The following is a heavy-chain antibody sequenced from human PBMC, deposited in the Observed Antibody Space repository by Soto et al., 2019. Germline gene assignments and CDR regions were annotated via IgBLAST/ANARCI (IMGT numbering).Heavy chain of an antibody. CDR2: MNPNSGNT. J-gene: IGHJ6*02. Sequence: ASVKVSCTASGYTFTSYDINWVRQATGQGLEWMGWMNPNSGNTGYAQKFQGRVTMTRNTSISTAYMELSSLRSEDTAVYYCARARADFWSGYFYYYYYGMEVWGQGTTVTVSS. CDR1: GYTFTSYD. V-gene: IGHV1-8*01. D-gene: IGHD3-3*01. CDR3: ARARADFWSGYFYYYYYGMEV.